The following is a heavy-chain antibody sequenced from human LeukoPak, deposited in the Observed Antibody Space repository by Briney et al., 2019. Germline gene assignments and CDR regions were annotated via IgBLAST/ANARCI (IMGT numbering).Heavy chain of an antibody. CDR2: ISYDGSNK. Sequence: PGGSLRLSCAASGFTFSSYATHWVRQAPGKGLEWVAVISYDGSNKYYADSVKGRFTISRDNSKNTLYLQMNSLRAEDTAVYYCAKFYSNSAYYYYGMDVWGQGTTVTVSS. CDR1: GFTFSSYA. CDR3: AKFYSNSAYYYYGMDV. V-gene: IGHV3-30-3*01. D-gene: IGHD4-4*01. J-gene: IGHJ6*02.